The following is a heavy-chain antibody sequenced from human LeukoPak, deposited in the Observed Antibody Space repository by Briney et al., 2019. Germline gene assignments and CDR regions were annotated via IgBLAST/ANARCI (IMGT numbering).Heavy chain of an antibody. CDR2: IYSGGST. CDR3: ARAVTMIEGPQYYFDY. Sequence: GGSLRLSCAASGFTVSSNYMSWVRQAPGKGLEWVSVIYSGGSTYYADSVKGRFTISRDNSKNTLYLQMNSLRAEDTAVYYCARAVTMIEGPQYYFDYWGQGTLLAVSS. D-gene: IGHD3-22*01. J-gene: IGHJ4*02. V-gene: IGHV3-66*02. CDR1: GFTVSSNY.